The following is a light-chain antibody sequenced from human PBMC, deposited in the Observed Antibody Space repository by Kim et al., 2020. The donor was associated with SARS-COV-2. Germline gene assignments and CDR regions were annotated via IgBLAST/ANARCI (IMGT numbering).Light chain of an antibody. CDR3: QQYQTYPLT. CDR1: PGVADY. Sequence: DIQLTQSPSILSASVGDRVTITCRASPGVADYLAWFQQKSGKAPKSLIYAASNLQPGVPSRFSGSGSGTDFTLTISSLQAEDCATYYCQQYQTYPLTFGGGTKLEI. CDR2: AAS. V-gene: IGKV1-16*01. J-gene: IGKJ4*01.